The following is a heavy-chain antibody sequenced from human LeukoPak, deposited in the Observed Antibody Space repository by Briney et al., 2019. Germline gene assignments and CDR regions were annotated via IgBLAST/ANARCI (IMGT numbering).Heavy chain of an antibody. CDR2: ISSSSSYI. CDR3: ARDPGTIWPDY. V-gene: IGHV3-21*01. Sequence: GSLRLSCAASGFTFSSYSMSWVRQAPGKGLEWVSSISSSSSYIYYADSVKGRFTISRDNAKNSLYLQMNSLRAEDTAVYYCARDPGTIWPDYWGQGTLVTVSS. D-gene: IGHD2/OR15-2a*01. J-gene: IGHJ4*02. CDR1: GFTFSSYS.